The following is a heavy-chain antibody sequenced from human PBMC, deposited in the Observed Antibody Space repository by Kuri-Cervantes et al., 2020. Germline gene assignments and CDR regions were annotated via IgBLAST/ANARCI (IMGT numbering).Heavy chain of an antibody. CDR3: ARLKPGYSEY. CDR2: INNDAKEK. D-gene: IGHD3-22*01. J-gene: IGHJ4*02. Sequence: GESLKISCAASGFTFSNAWMSWVRQAPGKGLEWVATINNDAKEKYIVDSLKGRFTISRDNTKNSLYLQMNSLRAEDTAVYYCARLKPGYSEYWGQGTLVTVSS. CDR1: GFTFSNAW. V-gene: IGHV3-7*02.